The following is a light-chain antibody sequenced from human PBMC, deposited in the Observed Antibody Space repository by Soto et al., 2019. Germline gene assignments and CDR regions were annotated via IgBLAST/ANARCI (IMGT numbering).Light chain of an antibody. CDR2: SAT. Sequence: DIQMTQSPSSVSASVGDRITITCRTSQSFSNYLTWYQHKPGKAPKLLIYSATVLQSGVPSRFSGSGSGTDFTLTISRIQPEDSATYYCQQTYTIPWTFGQGTRVEIK. V-gene: IGKV1-39*01. CDR3: QQTYTIPWT. CDR1: QSFSNY. J-gene: IGKJ1*01.